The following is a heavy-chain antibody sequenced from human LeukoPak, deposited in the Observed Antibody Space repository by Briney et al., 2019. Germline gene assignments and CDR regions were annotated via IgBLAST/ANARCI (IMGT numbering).Heavy chain of an antibody. V-gene: IGHV3-30*02. Sequence: PGGSLRLSCAASGFSFSSYGMHWVRQAPGKGLEWVAFIRYDGSNKYHADSVRGRFTISRDNAKNSLYLQMNSLRAEDTAVYYCASSESGYSSSWYRGYYFDYWGQGTLVTVSS. CDR1: GFSFSSYG. J-gene: IGHJ4*02. CDR2: IRYDGSNK. D-gene: IGHD6-13*01. CDR3: ASSESGYSSSWYRGYYFDY.